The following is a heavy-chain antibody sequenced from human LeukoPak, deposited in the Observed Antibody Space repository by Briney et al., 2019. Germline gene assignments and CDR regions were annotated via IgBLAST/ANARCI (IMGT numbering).Heavy chain of an antibody. D-gene: IGHD4-17*01. Sequence: GGSLRLSCAASGFTFSSYAMSWVRQAPGKGLEWVALIWYDGSNEHYADSVRGRFSISRDNSKNTLYLQMNGLRAEDTAVYYCASFDGDYYFDYWGQGTLVTVSS. J-gene: IGHJ4*02. V-gene: IGHV3-33*08. CDR1: GFTFSSYA. CDR2: IWYDGSNE. CDR3: ASFDGDYYFDY.